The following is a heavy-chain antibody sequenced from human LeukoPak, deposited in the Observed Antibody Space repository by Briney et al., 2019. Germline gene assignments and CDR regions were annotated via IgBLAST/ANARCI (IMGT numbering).Heavy chain of an antibody. J-gene: IGHJ3*02. D-gene: IGHD7-27*01. CDR1: GGTFSSYA. CDR2: IIPIFGTA. Sequence: SVKVSCKASGGTFSSYAISWVRQAPGQGLEWMGGIIPIFGTANYAQRFQGRVTITTDESTSTAYMELSSLRSEDTAVYYCTRSNWGDLFSAFDIWGQGTMVTVSS. V-gene: IGHV1-69*05. CDR3: TRSNWGDLFSAFDI.